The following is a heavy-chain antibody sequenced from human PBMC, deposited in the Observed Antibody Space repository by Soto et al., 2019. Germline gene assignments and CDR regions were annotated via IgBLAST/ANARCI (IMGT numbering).Heavy chain of an antibody. V-gene: IGHV4-61*01. J-gene: IGHJ4*02. Sequence: PSGTPSLTCPLAGCSVHSGRSYWSWIRQPPGKGLEWIGYIYYSGSTNYNPSLKSRVTISVDTSKNQFSLKLSSVTAADTAVYYCARALRSNYHHYWGQGTLVTVS. D-gene: IGHD4-4*01. CDR3: ARALRSNYHHY. CDR2: IYYSGST. CDR1: GCSVHSGRSY.